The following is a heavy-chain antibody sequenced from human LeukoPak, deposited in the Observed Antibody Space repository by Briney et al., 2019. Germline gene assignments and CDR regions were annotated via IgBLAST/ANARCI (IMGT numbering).Heavy chain of an antibody. V-gene: IGHV4-30-4*08. CDR2: IYYSGST. CDR1: GGSISSGDYY. J-gene: IGHJ4*02. Sequence: SETLSLTCTVSGGSISSGDYYWSWIRQPPGKGLEWIGNIYYSGSTYYNPFLKSRVTISVDTSKNQFSLKLSSVTAADTAVYYCARLWSGYYYFDYWGQGTLVTVSS. CDR3: ARLWSGYYYFDY. D-gene: IGHD3-3*01.